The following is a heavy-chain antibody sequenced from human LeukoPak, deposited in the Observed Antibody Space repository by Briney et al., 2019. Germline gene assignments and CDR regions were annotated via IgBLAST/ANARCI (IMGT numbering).Heavy chain of an antibody. Sequence: GASVKVSCKASGGTFSSYAISWVRQAPGQGLEWMGGIIPIFGTANYAQKFQGRVTITTDESTSTAYMELSSLRSEDTAVYYCARDHSVSHVEAAPFNWGQGTLVTVSS. J-gene: IGHJ4*02. CDR2: IIPIFGTA. CDR1: GGTFSSYA. V-gene: IGHV1-69*05. CDR3: ARDHSVSHVEAAPFN. D-gene: IGHD6-13*01.